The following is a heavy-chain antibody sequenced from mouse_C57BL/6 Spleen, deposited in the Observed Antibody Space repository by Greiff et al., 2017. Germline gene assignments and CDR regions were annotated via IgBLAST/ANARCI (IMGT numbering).Heavy chain of an antibody. J-gene: IGHJ1*03. Sequence: EVKVEESEAGLVQPGSSMKLSCTASGFTFTDYYMAWVRQVPEKGLEWVANINYDGSSTYYLDSLKSRFSISRDTTKNILYLQMSSVKSEDAATYYCGRDAPHRYFDGWGTGTTVTVSS. CDR3: GRDAPHRYFDG. CDR2: INYDGSST. CDR1: GFTFTDYY. D-gene: IGHD6-1*01. V-gene: IGHV5-16*01.